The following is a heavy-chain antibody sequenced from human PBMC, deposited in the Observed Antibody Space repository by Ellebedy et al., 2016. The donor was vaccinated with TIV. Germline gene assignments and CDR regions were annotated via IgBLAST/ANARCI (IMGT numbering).Heavy chain of an antibody. CDR1: GGTFSSYA. V-gene: IGHV1-8*02. CDR2: MNPNSGNT. CDR3: ARGSDSSGWYGS. Sequence: ASVKVSXXASGGTFSSYAISWVRQAPGQGLEWMGWMNPNSGNTGYAQKFQGRVTMTRNTSISTAYMELSSLRSEDTAVYYCARGSDSSGWYGSWGQGTMVTVSS. J-gene: IGHJ3*01. D-gene: IGHD6-19*01.